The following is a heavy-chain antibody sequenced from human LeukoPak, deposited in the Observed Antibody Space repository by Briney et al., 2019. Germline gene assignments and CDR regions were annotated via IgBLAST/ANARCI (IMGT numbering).Heavy chain of an antibody. Sequence: VCCRASETTFRSPSMTEVRKARGHRNGWICTIIPIFGTANYAQKFQGRVTITTDESTSTAYMELSSLRSEDTAVYYCARDAQYSSSSDDFDHWGQGNLVTVSS. D-gene: IGHD6-6*01. CDR2: IIPIFGTA. V-gene: IGHV1-69*05. J-gene: IGHJ4*02. CDR1: ETTFRSPS. CDR3: ARDAQYSSSSDDFDH.